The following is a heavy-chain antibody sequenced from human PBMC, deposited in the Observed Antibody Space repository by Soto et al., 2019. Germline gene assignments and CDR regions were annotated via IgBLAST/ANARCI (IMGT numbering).Heavy chain of an antibody. V-gene: IGHV1-18*01. D-gene: IGHD3-10*01. J-gene: IGHJ4*02. CDR1: GYTFTSYG. CDR2: ISAYNGNT. CDR3: ARPTLVRGVIIPAFDY. Sequence: ASVKVSCKASGYTFTSYGISWVRQAPGQGLEWMGWISAYNGNTNYAQKLQGRVTMTTDTSTSTAYMELRSLRSDDTAVYYCARPTLVRGVIIPAFDYWGQGTLVTVPQ.